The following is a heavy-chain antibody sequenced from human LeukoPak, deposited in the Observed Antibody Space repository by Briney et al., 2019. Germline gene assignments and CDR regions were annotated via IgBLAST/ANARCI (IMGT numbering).Heavy chain of an antibody. V-gene: IGHV4-39*01. CDR2: IYYSGST. Sequence: SETLSLTXTVSGGSISSSSYYWGWIRQPPGEGLEWSGSIYYSGSTYYNPSLKSRVTISVDTSKNQFSLKLCSVTAADTAVYYCARHEIRAMVPYYFDYWGQGTLVTVSS. J-gene: IGHJ4*02. D-gene: IGHD5-18*01. CDR3: ARHEIRAMVPYYFDY. CDR1: GGSISSSSYY.